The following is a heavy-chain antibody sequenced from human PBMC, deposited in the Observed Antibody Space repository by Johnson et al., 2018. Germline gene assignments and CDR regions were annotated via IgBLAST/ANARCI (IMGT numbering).Heavy chain of an antibody. CDR2: IYPGDSDT. J-gene: IGHJ6*02. Sequence: VQLVQSGAEVKKPGESLKISCKTSGYSFTTYWIAWVRQMPGKGLEWMGIIYPGDSDTRYSPSFQAQVTISADKSISTAYLQWRSLKAPDTAMYYCAAPSPQYYYDSSGYYGMDVWGQGTTVTVSS. V-gene: IGHV5-51*01. D-gene: IGHD3-22*01. CDR3: AAPSPQYYYDSSGYYGMDV. CDR1: GYSFTTYW.